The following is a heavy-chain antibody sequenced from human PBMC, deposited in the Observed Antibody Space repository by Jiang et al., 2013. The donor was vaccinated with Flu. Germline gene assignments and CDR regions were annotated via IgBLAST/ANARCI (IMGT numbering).Heavy chain of an antibody. Sequence: SGAEVKKPGSSVKVSCKASGGTFSSYAISWVRQAPGQGLEWMGGIIPIFGIANYAQKFQGRVTITADESTSTAYMELSSLRSEDTAVYYCARAGYCSSTSCSPFNSFDYWGQGTLVTVSS. D-gene: IGHD2-2*03. CDR3: ARAGYCSSTSCSPFNSFDY. V-gene: IGHV1-69*01. J-gene: IGHJ4*02. CDR1: GGTFSSYA. CDR2: IIPIFGIA.